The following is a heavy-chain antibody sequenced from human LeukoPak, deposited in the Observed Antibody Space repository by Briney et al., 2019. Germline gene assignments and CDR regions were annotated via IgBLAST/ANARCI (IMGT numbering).Heavy chain of an antibody. V-gene: IGHV3-33*01. D-gene: IGHD1-14*01. CDR2: IWYDGSNK. CDR1: GFTFSNYG. CDR3: ARERGRYFDY. Sequence: PGGSLRLSCAASGFTFSNYGMHWVRQAPGKGLEWVAAIWYDGSNKYYGDSVKGRFTISRDNAKNSLYLQMNSLRAEDTAVYYCARERGRYFDYWGQGTLVTVSS. J-gene: IGHJ4*02.